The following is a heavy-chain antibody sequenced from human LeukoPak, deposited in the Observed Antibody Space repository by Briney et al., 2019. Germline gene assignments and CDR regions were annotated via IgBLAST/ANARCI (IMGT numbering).Heavy chain of an antibody. V-gene: IGHV1-69*13. CDR1: GGTFSSYD. CDR3: ARDSVGHDYVWGSYRYTCVY. Sequence: SVKVSCMASGGTFSSYDISWVRQAPGQGLEWMGGIIPIIGTANYAQKFQGRVTITADESTSTAYMELSSLRSEDTAVYYCARDSVGHDYVWGSYRYTCVYWGQGTLVTVSS. CDR2: IIPIIGTA. D-gene: IGHD3-16*02. J-gene: IGHJ4*02.